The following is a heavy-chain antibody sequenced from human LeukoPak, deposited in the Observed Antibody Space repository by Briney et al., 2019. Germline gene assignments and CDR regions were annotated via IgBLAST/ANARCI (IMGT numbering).Heavy chain of an antibody. CDR3: ARSLSRGYSGFRVSPFDY. CDR1: GYSISSGYY. J-gene: IGHJ4*02. Sequence: SETLSLTCAVSGYSISSGYYWGWIRQPPGKGLEWIGSTFHSGSTYYNPSLKSRVTISVDKSKNHFSLKLSSVTAADTAVYYCARSLSRGYSGFRVSPFDYWGQGTLVTVSS. V-gene: IGHV4-38-2*01. D-gene: IGHD5-12*01. CDR2: TFHSGST.